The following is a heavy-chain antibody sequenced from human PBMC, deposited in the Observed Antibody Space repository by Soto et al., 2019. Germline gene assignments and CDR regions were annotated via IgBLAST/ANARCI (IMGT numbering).Heavy chain of an antibody. CDR1: GFTFSRYA. CDR3: VRENYGKNYFDY. J-gene: IGHJ4*02. V-gene: IGHV3-30-3*01. CDR2: ISYDGSNK. Sequence: GGSLRLSCAASGFTFSRYAMHWVRQAPGKGLEWVAVISYDGSNKYYADSVKGRFTISRDNSKNTLYLQMNSLRAEDTAVYYCVRENYGKNYFDYWGPGTLVTVSS. D-gene: IGHD3-10*01.